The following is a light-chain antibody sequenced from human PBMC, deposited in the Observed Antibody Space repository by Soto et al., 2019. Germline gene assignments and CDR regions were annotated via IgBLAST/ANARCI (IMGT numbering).Light chain of an antibody. Sequence: QSVLTQPPSVSGAPGQRVTISCTGTSSNIGAGYDVHWYQQVPGTPPKLLIFVNSNRPSGVPDRFSGSKSGTSASLAITGLQAEDEADYYCQSYDNSLSVHVVFGGGTKVTVL. CDR3: QSYDNSLSVHVV. J-gene: IGLJ2*01. CDR2: VNS. CDR1: SSNIGAGYD. V-gene: IGLV1-40*01.